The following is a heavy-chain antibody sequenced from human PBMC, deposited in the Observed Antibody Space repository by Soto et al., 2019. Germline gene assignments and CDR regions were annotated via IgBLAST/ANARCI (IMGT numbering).Heavy chain of an antibody. CDR3: ARLYTYGYYYFDF. D-gene: IGHD5-18*01. V-gene: IGHV4-31*03. Sequence: SETLSLTCTVSGDSISSGDYYWTWIRQHPGRGLEWIGYIYYSGSTLYNPSLQSRVTLSVDTSKNQVSLKLNSVTAADTAMYYCARLYTYGYYYFDFWGQGTQVTVSS. CDR2: IYYSGST. J-gene: IGHJ4*02. CDR1: GDSISSGDYY.